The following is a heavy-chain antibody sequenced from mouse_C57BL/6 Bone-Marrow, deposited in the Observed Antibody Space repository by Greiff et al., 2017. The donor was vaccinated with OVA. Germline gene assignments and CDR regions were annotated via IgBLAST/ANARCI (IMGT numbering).Heavy chain of an antibody. J-gene: IGHJ4*01. D-gene: IGHD1-1*02. CDR2: INYDGSST. V-gene: IGHV5-16*01. Sequence: EVKVVESEGGLVQPGSSMKLSCTASGFTFSDYYMAWVRQVPEKGLEWVANINYDGSSTYYLDSLKSRFIISRDNAKNILYLRMSSLKSEATATYSRARGGRAMDYWGQGTSVTVSS. CDR1: GFTFSDYY. CDR3: ARGGRAMDY.